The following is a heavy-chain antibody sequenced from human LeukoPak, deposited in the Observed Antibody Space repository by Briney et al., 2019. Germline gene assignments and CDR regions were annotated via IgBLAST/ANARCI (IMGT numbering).Heavy chain of an antibody. CDR3: ATDVFYGSGSYR. D-gene: IGHD3-10*01. V-gene: IGHV1-24*01. J-gene: IGHJ4*02. CDR2: FDPEDGET. CDR1: GYTLTELP. Sequence: ASVKVTRKVSGYTLTELPMHWVRQAPGKGLEWMGGFDPEDGETIYAQKFQGRVTMTEDTSTDTAYMELSSLRSEDTAVYCCATDVFYGSGSYRWGQGTLVTVSS.